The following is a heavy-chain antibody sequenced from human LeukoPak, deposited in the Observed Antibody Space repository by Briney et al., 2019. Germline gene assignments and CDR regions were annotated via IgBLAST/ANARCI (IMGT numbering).Heavy chain of an antibody. CDR1: GGYISSSSYY. Sequence: PSETLSLTCTVSGGYISSSSYYWGWIRQPPGKGLEWIGSIYYSGSTYYNPSLKSRVTISVDTSKNQFSLKLSSVTAADTAVYYCARQNKVAGTIQPPRRRNWFDPWGQGTLVTVSS. V-gene: IGHV4-39*01. D-gene: IGHD6-19*01. J-gene: IGHJ5*02. CDR3: ARQNKVAGTIQPPRRRNWFDP. CDR2: IYYSGST.